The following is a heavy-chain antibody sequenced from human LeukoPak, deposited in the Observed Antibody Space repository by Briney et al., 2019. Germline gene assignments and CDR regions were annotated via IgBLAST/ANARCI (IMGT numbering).Heavy chain of an antibody. Sequence: PGGSLRLSCAASGFTFSSYSMNWVRQAPGKGLEWVSSISSSSSYIYYADSVKGRFTISRDNAKNSLYLQMNSLRAEDTAVYYCARVHTYYYDSSGLYSYWGQGTLVTVSS. CDR3: ARVHTYYYDSSGLYSY. J-gene: IGHJ4*02. V-gene: IGHV3-21*01. CDR2: ISSSSSYI. D-gene: IGHD3-22*01. CDR1: GFTFSSYS.